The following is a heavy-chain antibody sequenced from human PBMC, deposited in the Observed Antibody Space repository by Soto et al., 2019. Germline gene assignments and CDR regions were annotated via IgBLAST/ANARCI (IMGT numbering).Heavy chain of an antibody. J-gene: IGHJ4*02. D-gene: IGHD2-2*01. CDR1: GYTFTSYD. CDR2: MNPNSGNT. CDR3: ARGRYSTSYDY. V-gene: IGHV1-8*01. Sequence: ASVKVSCKASGYTFTSYDINWVLQATGQGLEWMGWMNPNSGNTGYAQQFQGRVTMTRNTSISTTYMEVSSLKSEDTAVYYCARGRYSTSYDYWGPGTQVTVSS.